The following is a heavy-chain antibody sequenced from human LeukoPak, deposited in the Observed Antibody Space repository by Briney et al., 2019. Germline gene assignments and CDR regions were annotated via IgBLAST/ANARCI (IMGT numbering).Heavy chain of an antibody. Sequence: GESLKISCKGSGYSFTSYWIGWVRQMPGKGLEWMGIIYPGDSDTRYSPSFQGQVTISADKSFSTASLQWSGLKASDTAMYYCARLGGDYYDSSGYSPVGAFDIWGQGTMVTVSS. V-gene: IGHV5-51*01. CDR2: IYPGDSDT. CDR1: GYSFTSYW. CDR3: ARLGGDYYDSSGYSPVGAFDI. J-gene: IGHJ3*02. D-gene: IGHD3-22*01.